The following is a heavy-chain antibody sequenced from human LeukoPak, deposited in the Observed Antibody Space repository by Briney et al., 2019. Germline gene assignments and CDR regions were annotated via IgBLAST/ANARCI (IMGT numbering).Heavy chain of an antibody. D-gene: IGHD2-2*01. Sequence: PSETLSLTRTVSGGSISSGGYYWSWIRQPPGKGLEWIVYIYYTGSTNYHPPLKSRVTVSVDTSKNQISLKLSSVTAADTAVYYCARAPAGQPYYYMDGWGKGTTVTVSS. V-gene: IGHV4-61*08. CDR3: ARAPAGQPYYYMDG. J-gene: IGHJ6*03. CDR1: GGSISSGGYY. CDR2: IYYTGST.